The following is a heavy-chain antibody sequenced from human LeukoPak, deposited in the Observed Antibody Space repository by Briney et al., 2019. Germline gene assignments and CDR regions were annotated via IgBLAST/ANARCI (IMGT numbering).Heavy chain of an antibody. J-gene: IGHJ6*02. CDR2: ISSRSSYI. CDR3: ARDPVSSDVYNGMDV. D-gene: IGHD1-14*01. Sequence: PGRSLRLSCAASGFTFSNYGMHWVRQAPGRGLEWVSSISSRSSYIYYADSVKGRFTISRDNAKNSLYLQMNSLRAEDTAVYYCARDPVSSDVYNGMDVWGQGTTVTVSS. V-gene: IGHV3-21*01. CDR1: GFTFSNYG.